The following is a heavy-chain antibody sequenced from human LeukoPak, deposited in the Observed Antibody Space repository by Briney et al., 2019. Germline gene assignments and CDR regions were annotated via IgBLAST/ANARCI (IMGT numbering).Heavy chain of an antibody. CDR1: GYSFTSYW. CDR2: IYPGDSDT. V-gene: IGHV5-51*01. D-gene: IGHD1-26*01. CDR3: ARHKDVSWWELVPQVDYYFDY. Sequence: GESLKISCKGSGYSFTSYWIGWVRQMPGKGPEWMGIIYPGDSDTRYSPSFQGQVTISADKSISTAYLQWSSLKASDTAMYYCARHKDVSWWELVPQVDYYFDYWGQGTLVTVSS. J-gene: IGHJ4*02.